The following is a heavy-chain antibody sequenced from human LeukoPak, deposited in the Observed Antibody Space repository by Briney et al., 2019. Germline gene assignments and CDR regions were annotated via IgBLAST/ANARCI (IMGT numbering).Heavy chain of an antibody. CDR3: AREYCSGGSCYVIFDY. J-gene: IGHJ4*02. V-gene: IGHV4-34*01. CDR2: INHSGST. D-gene: IGHD2-15*01. Sequence: PSETLSLTCAVYGGSFSGYYWSWIRQHPGKGLEWIGEINHSGSTNYNPSLKSRVSISVDTSKNQFSLKLNSVTAADTAVYYCAREYCSGGSCYVIFDYWGQGTLVTVSS. CDR1: GGSFSGYY.